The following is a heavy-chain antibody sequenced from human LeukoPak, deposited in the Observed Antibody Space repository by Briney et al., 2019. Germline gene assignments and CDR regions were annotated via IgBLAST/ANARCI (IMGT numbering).Heavy chain of an antibody. CDR1: GGCFSGYY. CDR2: INHSGST. J-gene: IGHJ5*02. Sequence: PETLSLTCAVYGGCFSGYYWSWIRQPPGKGLEWIGEINHSGSTNYNPSLKSRVTISVDTSKNLFSLKLSSVTAADTAVYYCARGTANWFDPWGQGTLVTVSS. CDR3: ARGTANWFDP. V-gene: IGHV4-34*01. D-gene: IGHD2-21*02.